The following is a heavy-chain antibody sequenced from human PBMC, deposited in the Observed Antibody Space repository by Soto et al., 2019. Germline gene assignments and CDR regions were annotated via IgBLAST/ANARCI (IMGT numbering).Heavy chain of an antibody. Sequence: SETLSLTCAVSGGSISSSNWWSWVRQPPGKGLEWIGEIYHSGSTNYNPSLKSRATISVDKSKNQFSLKLSSVTAADTAVYYCASLRLGELSAHFDYWGQGTLVTVSS. CDR3: ASLRLGELSAHFDY. J-gene: IGHJ4*02. D-gene: IGHD3-16*02. V-gene: IGHV4-4*02. CDR1: GGSISSSNW. CDR2: IYHSGST.